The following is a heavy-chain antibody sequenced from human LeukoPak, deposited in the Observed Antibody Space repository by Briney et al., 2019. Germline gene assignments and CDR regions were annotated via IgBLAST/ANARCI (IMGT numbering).Heavy chain of an antibody. CDR3: AKCPLNPYCSSTSCYCYVDY. V-gene: IGHV3-30*02. CDR1: GFTFSSYG. D-gene: IGHD2-2*01. CDR2: IRYDGSNK. Sequence: PGGSLRLSCAASGFTFSSYGMHWVRQAPGKGLEWVAFIRYDGSNKYYADSVKGRFTISRDNSKNTLYLQMNSLRAEDTAVYYCAKCPLNPYCSSTSCYCYVDYWGQGTLVTVSS. J-gene: IGHJ4*02.